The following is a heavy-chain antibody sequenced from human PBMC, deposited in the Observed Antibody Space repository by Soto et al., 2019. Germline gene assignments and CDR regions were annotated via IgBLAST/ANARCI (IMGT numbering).Heavy chain of an antibody. CDR3: ARPRVRGYDILTGYQNWFDP. CDR1: GGSISSSSYY. D-gene: IGHD3-9*01. CDR2: IYYSGST. Sequence: LSLTCTVSGGSISSSSYYWGWIRQPPGKGLEWIGSIYYSGSTYYNPSLKSRVTISVDTSKNQFSLKLSSVTAADTAVYYCARPRVRGYDILTGYQNWFDPWGQGTLVTSPQ. J-gene: IGHJ5*02. V-gene: IGHV4-39*01.